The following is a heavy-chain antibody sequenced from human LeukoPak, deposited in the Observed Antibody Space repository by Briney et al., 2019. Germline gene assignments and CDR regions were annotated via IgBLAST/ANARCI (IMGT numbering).Heavy chain of an antibody. CDR1: GFTFSSYA. CDR3: ARGSQSDRGFYYGSGSYYSSRLLPHENFDY. Sequence: PGGSLRLSCAASGFTFSSYAMHWVRQAPGKGLEWVALIPYDGSNKYYADSVKGRFTISRDNSKNTLYLQMNSLRAEDTAVYYCARGSQSDRGFYYGSGSYYSSRLLPHENFDYWGQGTLVTVSS. D-gene: IGHD3-10*01. V-gene: IGHV3-30*04. J-gene: IGHJ4*02. CDR2: IPYDGSNK.